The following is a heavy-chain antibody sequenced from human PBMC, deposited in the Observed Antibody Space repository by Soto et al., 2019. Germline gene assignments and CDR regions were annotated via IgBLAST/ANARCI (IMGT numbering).Heavy chain of an antibody. J-gene: IGHJ6*02. V-gene: IGHV1-18*01. D-gene: IGHD2-8*01. Sequence: ASVKVSCKASGFTFSTYGLIWVRQAPGQGLERMGWVSANNGHTNYAQNLQGRVSMTTDTSTSTAYMELRGLTFDDTAVYYCSIDIESVTAKHFFYYWGGVGWGQGTTATVSS. CDR3: SIDIESVTAKHFFYYWGGVG. CDR1: GFTFSTYG. CDR2: VSANNGHT.